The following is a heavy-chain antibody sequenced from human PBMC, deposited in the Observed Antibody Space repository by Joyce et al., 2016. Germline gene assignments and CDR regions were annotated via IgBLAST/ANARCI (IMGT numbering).Heavy chain of an antibody. V-gene: IGHV3-30*03. Sequence: QVPLLESGGGVAQPGRSLRLSCAASEFAFSSPAMLWVRQAPGKGLEWVAVMSYDGSHQYYADSVRGRFTISRDNSQNTLYLQMNSLRVEDTAVYYCTRSSRTGYTAGWPDFDYWGQGTLVTVSS. CDR1: EFAFSSPA. CDR3: TRSSRTGYTAGWPDFDY. CDR2: MSYDGSHQ. J-gene: IGHJ4*02. D-gene: IGHD2-2*02.